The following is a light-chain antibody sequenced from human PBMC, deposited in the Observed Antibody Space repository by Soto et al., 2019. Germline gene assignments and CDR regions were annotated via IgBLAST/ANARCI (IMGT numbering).Light chain of an antibody. CDR3: QQYYSYPLT. CDR2: DAS. Sequence: IQITKSPSSRSASVGDRVTIACLVCQSICSWLASYQQKPGKAPKLLIYDASSLQSGVPSRFSGSRSGTEFTLTITSLQPDDFATYYCQQYYSYPLTFGRGTKVDI. J-gene: IGKJ4*01. CDR1: QSICSW. V-gene: IGKV1-5*01.